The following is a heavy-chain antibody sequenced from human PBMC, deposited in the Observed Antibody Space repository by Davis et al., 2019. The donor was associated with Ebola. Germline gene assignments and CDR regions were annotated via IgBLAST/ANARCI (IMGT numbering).Heavy chain of an antibody. D-gene: IGHD1-7*01. Sequence: AASVKVSCKASGYTFTSYGITWVRQAPGQGLEWMGWINTNTGNPTYAQGSTGRFVFSLDTSVSTAYLQISSLKAEDTAVYYCARGNSIGDVWGQGTTVTVSS. CDR2: INTNTGNP. V-gene: IGHV7-4-1*02. CDR3: ARGNSIGDV. J-gene: IGHJ6*02. CDR1: GYTFTSYG.